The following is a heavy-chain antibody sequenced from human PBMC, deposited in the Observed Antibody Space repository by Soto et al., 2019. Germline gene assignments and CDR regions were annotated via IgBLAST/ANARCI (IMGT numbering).Heavy chain of an antibody. Sequence: PPGKGLEWIGYIXXSRSTXXNXXLKSRVTISVDKSKNQFCLRLSSVTAPAPTVYYCARFEAVAGAYLDYWGQGTRVTVSS. V-gene: IGHV4-59*01. J-gene: IGHJ4*02. D-gene: IGHD6-19*01. CDR3: ARFEAVAGAYLDY. CDR2: IXXSRST.